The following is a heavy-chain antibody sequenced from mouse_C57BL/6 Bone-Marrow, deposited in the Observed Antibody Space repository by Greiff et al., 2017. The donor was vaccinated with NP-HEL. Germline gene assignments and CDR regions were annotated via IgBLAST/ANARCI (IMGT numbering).Heavy chain of an antibody. Sequence: EESGPGLVKPSQSLSLTCSVTGYSITSGYYWNWIRQFPGNKLEWMGYISYDGSNNYNPSLKNRISITRDTSKNQFFLKLNSVTTEDTATYYCAREGLRYPYYFDYWGQGTTLTVSS. CDR3: AREGLRYPYYFDY. V-gene: IGHV3-6*01. D-gene: IGHD1-1*01. CDR1: GYSITSGYY. J-gene: IGHJ2*01. CDR2: ISYDGSN.